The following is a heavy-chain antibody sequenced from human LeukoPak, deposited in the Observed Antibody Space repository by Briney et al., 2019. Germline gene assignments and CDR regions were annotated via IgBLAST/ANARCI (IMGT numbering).Heavy chain of an antibody. D-gene: IGHD4/OR15-4a*01. CDR3: ARDRPYGGLNGFDY. Sequence: GGSLRLSCIASGFSVNNDYMSWVCQAPGKGLEWVSVLHTNYNTYYADSVKGRFTISRDNSKNALYLQMNSLRVEDTAVYYCARDRPYGGLNGFDYWGQGTLVTVSS. V-gene: IGHV3-53*01. CDR2: LHTNYNT. CDR1: GFSVNNDY. J-gene: IGHJ4*02.